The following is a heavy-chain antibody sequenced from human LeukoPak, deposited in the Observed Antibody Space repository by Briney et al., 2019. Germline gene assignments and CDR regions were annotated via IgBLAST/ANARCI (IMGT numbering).Heavy chain of an antibody. CDR3: ARDTDYYDYVWGSYRPLDAFDI. D-gene: IGHD3-16*02. V-gene: IGHV3-7*01. CDR2: IKQDGSEK. J-gene: IGHJ3*02. CDR1: GFTFSSYW. Sequence: GGSLRLSCAASGFTFSSYWMSWVRQAPGKGLEWVANIKQDGSEKYYVDSVKGRFTISGDNAKNSLYLQMNSLRAEDTAVYYCARDTDYYDYVWGSYRPLDAFDIWGQGTMVTVSS.